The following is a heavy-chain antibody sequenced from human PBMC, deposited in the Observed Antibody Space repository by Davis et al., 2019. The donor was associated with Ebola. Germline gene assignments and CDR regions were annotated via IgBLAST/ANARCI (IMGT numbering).Heavy chain of an antibody. CDR1: GYTFTGYD. CDR3: ARGGVAYSDLDY. CDR2: MNPNSGNT. D-gene: IGHD2-21*01. J-gene: IGHJ4*02. V-gene: IGHV1-8*01. Sequence: GESLKISCKASGYTFTGYDINWVRQATGQGLEWMGWMNPNSGNTGYAQKFQGRVTMTRENSMSTAYMELSSLRSEDTAVYFCARGGVAYSDLDYWGQGTLVAVSS.